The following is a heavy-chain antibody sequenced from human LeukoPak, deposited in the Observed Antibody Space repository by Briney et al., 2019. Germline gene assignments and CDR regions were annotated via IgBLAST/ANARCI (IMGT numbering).Heavy chain of an antibody. Sequence: GGSLRLSCAASGFTFRSYWMTWVRQAPGKGLEWVANIKQDGREKNYVDSVKGRFTISRDNAKSSMFLQMNSLRTEDTAVYYCARDLVVEMATAAEDYWGQGTLVTVSS. CDR3: ARDLVVEMATAAEDY. J-gene: IGHJ4*02. CDR1: GFTFRSYW. D-gene: IGHD5-24*01. CDR2: IKQDGREK. V-gene: IGHV3-7*01.